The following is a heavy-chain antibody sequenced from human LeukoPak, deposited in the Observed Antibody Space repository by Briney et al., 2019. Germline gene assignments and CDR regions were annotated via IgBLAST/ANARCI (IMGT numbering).Heavy chain of an antibody. CDR2: IYHSGST. V-gene: IGHV4-59*08. CDR1: GGSISSYY. CDR3: ARSAPSLNPFDY. Sequence: PSETLSLTCTVSGGSISSYYWSWIRQPPGKGLEWIGSIYHSGSTYYNPSLKSRVTIPVDTSKNQFSLKLSSVTAADTAVYYCARSAPSLNPFDYWGQGTLVTVSS. J-gene: IGHJ4*02. D-gene: IGHD3-16*02.